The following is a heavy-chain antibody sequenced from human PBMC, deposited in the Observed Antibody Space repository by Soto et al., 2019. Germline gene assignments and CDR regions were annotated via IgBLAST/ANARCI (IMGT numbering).Heavy chain of an antibody. D-gene: IGHD6-19*01. V-gene: IGHV4-34*01. Sequence: SETLSLTCTGYGWSFSGYYWSWIRQPPGKGLEWIGEINHSGSTNYNPSLKSRVTISVDTSKNQFSLKLSSVTAADTAVYYCARVNRVGGWSNYYYYYGMDVWGQGTTVTVSS. J-gene: IGHJ6*02. CDR3: ARVNRVGGWSNYYYYYGMDV. CDR1: GWSFSGYY. CDR2: INHSGST.